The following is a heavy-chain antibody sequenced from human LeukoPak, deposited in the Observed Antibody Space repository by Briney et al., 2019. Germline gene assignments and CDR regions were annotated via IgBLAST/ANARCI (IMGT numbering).Heavy chain of an antibody. D-gene: IGHD4-17*01. CDR1: GYTFTDYY. V-gene: IGHV1-2*06. Sequence: ASVKVSCKASGYTFTDYYIHWVRQAPGQGLEWMGRINPDSGGTNDVQKFQGRATMTRDTSISTVYMELSSLRSDDTAVYYCARDRKGDYDVADYWGQGTLVTVSS. J-gene: IGHJ4*02. CDR3: ARDRKGDYDVADY. CDR2: INPDSGGT.